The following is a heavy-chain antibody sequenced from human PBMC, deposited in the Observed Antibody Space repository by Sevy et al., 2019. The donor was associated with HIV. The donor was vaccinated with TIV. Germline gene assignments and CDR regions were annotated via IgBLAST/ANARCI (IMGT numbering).Heavy chain of an antibody. Sequence: GGSLRLSCAASGFTFSTYSMHWVRQAPGKGLEWVSYISRSSRNIYYADSVKGRFTISRDNAKNSLYLQMNRLRAEDTGVYYCAREILVIPYYYYAMDVWGQGTTVTVSS. J-gene: IGHJ6*02. V-gene: IGHV3-48*01. CDR1: GFTFSTYS. CDR3: AREILVIPYYYYAMDV. CDR2: ISRSSRNI. D-gene: IGHD3-9*01.